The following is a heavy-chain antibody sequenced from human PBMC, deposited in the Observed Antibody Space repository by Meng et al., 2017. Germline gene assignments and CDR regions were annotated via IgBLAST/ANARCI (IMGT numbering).Heavy chain of an antibody. Sequence: SETLSLTCTVSGGSISSGSYYWSWIRQPAGKGLEWIWRIYTSWSTNYNPSLKSRVTISVDTSKNQFSLKLSSVNAADTAVYYCAREGLRWLQYSDAFDIWGQGTTVTVSS. J-gene: IGHJ3*02. CDR2: IYTSWST. CDR3: AREGLRWLQYSDAFDI. CDR1: GGSISSGSYY. D-gene: IGHD5-24*01. V-gene: IGHV4-61*02.